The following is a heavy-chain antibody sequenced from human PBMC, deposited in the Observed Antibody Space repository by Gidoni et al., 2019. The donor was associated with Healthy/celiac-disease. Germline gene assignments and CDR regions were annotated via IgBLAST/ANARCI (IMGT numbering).Heavy chain of an antibody. CDR2: IIPIFGTA. V-gene: IGHV1-69*01. D-gene: IGHD3-22*01. CDR3: ARDISDSSGLPDY. J-gene: IGHJ4*02. CDR1: GGTFSSYA. Sequence: QVQLVQSGAEVKKPGSSVKVPCKASGGTFSSYAISWVRQAPGQGLEWLGGIIPIFGTANYAQKCQGRVTSTADESTSTAYMELSSLRSEDTAVYYCARDISDSSGLPDYWGQGTLVTVSS.